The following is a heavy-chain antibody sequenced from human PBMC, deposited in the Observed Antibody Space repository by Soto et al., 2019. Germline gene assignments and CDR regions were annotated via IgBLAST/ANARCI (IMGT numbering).Heavy chain of an antibody. CDR3: EHRRNYKGPYFDLGY. Sequence: TLTLTCNFAVFSLITIGVGVCWIRQPTGKALEWLALIYWDDDKRYSPSLKSRLTITKDTSKNQVVLTMTNMDPVDTATYYCEHRRNYKGPYFDLGYWGQGTLVTVSS. J-gene: IGHJ4*02. CDR2: IYWDDDK. D-gene: IGHD3-10*01. V-gene: IGHV2-5*02. CDR1: VFSLITIGVG.